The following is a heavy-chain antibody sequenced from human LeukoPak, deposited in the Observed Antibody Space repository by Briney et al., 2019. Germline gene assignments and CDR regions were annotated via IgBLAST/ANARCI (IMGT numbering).Heavy chain of an antibody. CDR1: GDSISSYY. J-gene: IGHJ4*02. CDR2: IFYSGNT. D-gene: IGHD6-19*01. CDR3: ARAKKTVAGFFDF. Sequence: PSETLSVTCTVSGDSISSYYWSWIRQSPGKGLEWIGYIFYSGNTNYNPSLKSRVSMSVDTSKNQLSLKLNSVTAADTAVYYCARAKKTVAGFFDFWGQGALVPVSS. V-gene: IGHV4-59*01.